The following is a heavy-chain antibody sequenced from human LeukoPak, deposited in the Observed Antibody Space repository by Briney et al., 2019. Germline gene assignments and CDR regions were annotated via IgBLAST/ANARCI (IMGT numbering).Heavy chain of an antibody. CDR1: GYSINSGYY. CDR3: ARALKLWFGELSD. J-gene: IGHJ4*02. Sequence: KPSETLSLTCTVSGYSINSGYYWGWIRQPPGKGLEWIGSIYRTGSTYYNPSLKRPVTMSVDTSKNQFSLKLSSVTAADTAVYYCARALKLWFGELSDWGQGTLVTVSS. CDR2: IYRTGST. D-gene: IGHD3-10*01. V-gene: IGHV4-38-2*02.